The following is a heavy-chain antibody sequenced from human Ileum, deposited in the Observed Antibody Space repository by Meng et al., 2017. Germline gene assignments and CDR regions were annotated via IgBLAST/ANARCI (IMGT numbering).Heavy chain of an antibody. CDR1: GSMTGADSYY. V-gene: IGHV4-39*07. CDR3: GRAPDY. CDR2: HYYSGKT. J-gene: IGHJ4*02. Sequence: LQSRESGPGAVKAWGTLSLTCSVSGSMTGADSYYWGWIRQSPGKGLEWIGSHYYSGKTYYNPSLKSRVTISVDASKSQFSLKLTSVTAADTAVYFCGRAPDYWGQGTLVTVSS.